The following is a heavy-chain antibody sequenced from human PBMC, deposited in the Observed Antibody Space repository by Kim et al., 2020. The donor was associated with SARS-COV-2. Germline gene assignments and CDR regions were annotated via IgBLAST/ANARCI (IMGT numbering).Heavy chain of an antibody. J-gene: IGHJ6*02. Sequence: DSVKCRVTSSRDNSKNTLYLQMSTLRAEDTAVYYCARGRSGSYYYGLDVWGQGTTVTVSS. V-gene: IGHV3-30*15. CDR3: ARGRSGSYYYGLDV. D-gene: IGHD1-26*01.